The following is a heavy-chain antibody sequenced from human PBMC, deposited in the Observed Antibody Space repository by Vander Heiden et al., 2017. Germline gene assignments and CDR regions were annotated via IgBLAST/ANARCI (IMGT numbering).Heavy chain of an antibody. Sequence: QVQLVESGGGVVQPGRSLRLSCAASGFTFSSYGMHWVRQAPGKGLEWVAVISYDGSNKYYADSVKGRFTISRDNSKNTLYLQMNSLRAEDTAVYYCAKEASSGYYDYWGHGTLVTVSS. V-gene: IGHV3-30*18. CDR3: AKEASSGYYDY. CDR1: GFTFSSYG. CDR2: ISYDGSNK. D-gene: IGHD3-22*01. J-gene: IGHJ4*01.